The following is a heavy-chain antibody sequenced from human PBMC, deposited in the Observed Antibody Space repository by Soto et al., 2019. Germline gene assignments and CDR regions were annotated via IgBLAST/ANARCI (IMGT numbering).Heavy chain of an antibody. CDR1: GFTFTTYS. J-gene: IGHJ4*02. CDR2: ISSSSSTT. D-gene: IGHD3-10*01. Sequence: EVQLVESGGGLVQPGGSLRLSCAASGFTFTTYSMNWVRQAPGKGLEWVSYISSSSSTTYYADSVKGRFTISRDNAKNSLYLQMNSPRDEDTAVYYCATDAGSWGYWGQGTLVTVSS. CDR3: ATDAGSWGY. V-gene: IGHV3-48*02.